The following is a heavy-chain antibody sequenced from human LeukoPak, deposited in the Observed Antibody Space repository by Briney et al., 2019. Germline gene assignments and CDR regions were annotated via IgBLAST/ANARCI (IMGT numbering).Heavy chain of an antibody. CDR2: INPNSGGT. D-gene: IGHD3-3*01. Sequence: GASVKVSCKASGYTLTGYYMHWVRQAPGPGLGWMGWINPNSGGTNYAQKFQGRVTMTRDTSISTAYMELSRLGSDDTAVYYCARDGASGYLADYWGQGTLVTVSS. V-gene: IGHV1-2*02. CDR1: GYTLTGYY. J-gene: IGHJ4*02. CDR3: ARDGASGYLADY.